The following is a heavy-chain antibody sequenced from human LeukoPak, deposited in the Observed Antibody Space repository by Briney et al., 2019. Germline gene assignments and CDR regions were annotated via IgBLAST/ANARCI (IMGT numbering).Heavy chain of an antibody. CDR1: GFTFSSYW. Sequence: GGSLRLSCVASGFTFSSYWMSWVRQAPGKGLEWVANMKHDGSEKYYVDSVKGRFTISRDNAKNSLYLQMNTLRVEDTAVYYYAGSSTWIFDYRGQGTLVTVSS. D-gene: IGHD2-2*01. V-gene: IGHV3-7*01. J-gene: IGHJ4*02. CDR2: MKHDGSEK. CDR3: AGSSTWIFDY.